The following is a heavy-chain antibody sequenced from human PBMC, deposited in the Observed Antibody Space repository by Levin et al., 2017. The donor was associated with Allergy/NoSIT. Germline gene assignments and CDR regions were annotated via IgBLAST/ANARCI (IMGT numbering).Heavy chain of an antibody. V-gene: IGHV1-3*04. CDR1: GYTFTSHG. J-gene: IGHJ4*02. D-gene: IGHD6-13*01. CDR3: ARDDSSTWYGGIDS. CDR2: INTGNGNT. Sequence: PEASVKVSCKASGYTFTSHGMHWVRQTPGQRLEWMGWINTGNGNTQYSQKFQGRVTIGRDTFASTAYMELSYLTSEDTAVYYCARDDSSTWYGGIDSWGQGTLVTVSS.